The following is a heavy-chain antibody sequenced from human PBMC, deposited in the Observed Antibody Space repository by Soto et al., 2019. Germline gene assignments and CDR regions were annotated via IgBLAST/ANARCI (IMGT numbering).Heavy chain of an antibody. V-gene: IGHV3-23*01. Sequence: GGSLRLSCAGSGFTFSNYAMNWVRQAPGKXLEWVSALSGSGGGTYYSDSVKGRFTISRNNSKNTLYLQMTSRRADDTGVYYCAKDPSTEIVGLVGRFDPWGQGSPVTVSS. J-gene: IGHJ5*02. CDR3: AKDPSTEIVGLVGRFDP. D-gene: IGHD3-22*01. CDR1: GFTFSNYA. CDR2: LSGSGGGT.